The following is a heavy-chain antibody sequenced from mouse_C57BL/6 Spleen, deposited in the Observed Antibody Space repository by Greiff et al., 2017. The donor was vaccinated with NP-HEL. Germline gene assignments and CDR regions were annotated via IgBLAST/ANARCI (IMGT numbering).Heavy chain of an antibody. D-gene: IGHD1-1*01. CDR2: IYPGSGNT. V-gene: IGHV1-66*01. J-gene: IGHJ4*01. CDR1: GYTFTDYY. CDR3: ARATDAMDY. Sequence: VQLQQSGAELVRPGASVKLSCKASGYTFTDYYINWVKQRPGQGLEWIGWIYPGSGNTKYNEKFKGKATLTADTSSSTAYMQLSSLTSEDSAVYYYARATDAMDYWGQGTSVTVSS.